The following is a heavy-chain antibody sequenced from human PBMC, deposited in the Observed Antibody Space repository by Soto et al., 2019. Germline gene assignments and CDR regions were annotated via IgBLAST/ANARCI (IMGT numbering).Heavy chain of an antibody. V-gene: IGHV3-7*01. J-gene: IGHJ5*02. D-gene: IGHD2-21*01. Sequence: GGSLRLSCAASGFTFSTFWMDWIRQAPGKGLEWVANINPDGSEKHIVDSVKGRFTISRDNAKNSLYLQMNSVTVEDSALYYCSRSLCSWGQGTRVTVSS. CDR2: INPDGSEK. CDR1: GFTFSTFW. CDR3: SRSLCS.